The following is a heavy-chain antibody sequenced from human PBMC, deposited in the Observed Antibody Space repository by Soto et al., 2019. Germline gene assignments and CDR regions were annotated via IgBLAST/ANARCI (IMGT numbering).Heavy chain of an antibody. CDR3: TTDGNHLPVSLFDN. CDR1: GFTFSNAW. CDR2: IKSKTDGGTT. J-gene: IGHJ4*02. Sequence: GGSLRLSCAASGFTFSNAWMSWVRQAPGKGLEWVGRIKSKTDGGTTDYAAPVKGRFTISRDDSKNTLYLQMNSLKTEDTAVYYCTTDGNHLPVSLFDNWGQGTLVTVSS. V-gene: IGHV3-15*01. D-gene: IGHD1-1*01.